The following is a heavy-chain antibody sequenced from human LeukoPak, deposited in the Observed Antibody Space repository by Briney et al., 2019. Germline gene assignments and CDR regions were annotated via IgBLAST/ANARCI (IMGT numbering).Heavy chain of an antibody. CDR3: AKHDSSSYC. D-gene: IGHD3-22*01. CDR2: MRSDGSDK. CDR1: GFIFSSYG. Sequence: PGGSLRLSCAASGFIFSSYGMHWVRQAPGKGLEWVAFMRSDGSDKYYADSVKGRFTISRDNSKNTLYLQMNSLRAEDTAVYYCAKHDSSSYCWGQGTLVTVSS. J-gene: IGHJ4*02. V-gene: IGHV3-30*02.